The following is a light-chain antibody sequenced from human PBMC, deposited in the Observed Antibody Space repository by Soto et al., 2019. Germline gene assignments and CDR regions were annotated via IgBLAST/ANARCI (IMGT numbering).Light chain of an antibody. V-gene: IGKV3D-15*01. J-gene: IGKJ3*01. CDR3: HQYNSWPRGT. CDR2: GTS. Sequence: EIVLTQSPGTLSLSPGERATLSCRASQSVGRDYLAWYQQKPGQAPRLLIHGTSYRATGIPDRFRGSGSGTEFTLTISSLQSEDSAVYYCHQYNSWPRGTFGPGTKVDIK. CDR1: QSVGRDY.